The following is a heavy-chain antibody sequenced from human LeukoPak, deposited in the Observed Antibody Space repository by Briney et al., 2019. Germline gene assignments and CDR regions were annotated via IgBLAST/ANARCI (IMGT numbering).Heavy chain of an antibody. D-gene: IGHD6-19*01. Sequence: GGSLRLSCAASGFTFSSYSMNWVRQAPGKGLEWVANIKQDGSEKYYVDSVKGRFTISRDNAKNSLYLQMNSLRAEDTAVYYCARDRQWPRANDYWGQGTLVTVSS. J-gene: IGHJ4*02. CDR2: IKQDGSEK. V-gene: IGHV3-7*01. CDR1: GFTFSSYS. CDR3: ARDRQWPRANDY.